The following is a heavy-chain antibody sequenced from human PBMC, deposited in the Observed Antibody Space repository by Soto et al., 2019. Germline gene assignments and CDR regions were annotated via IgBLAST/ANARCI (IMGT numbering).Heavy chain of an antibody. Sequence: QVQLQESGPGLVKPSETLSLTCTVSGGSVNSGSFYWSWIRQPPTKGLEWIGYIFYTGTTNYTPSLKSRAAISMDTSKNPLSLKLRSVTAADTAVYYCARVLAASPVAPWRAGDYWGHGTLVTVSS. CDR3: ARVLAASPVAPWRAGDY. CDR1: GGSVNSGSFY. V-gene: IGHV4-61*01. J-gene: IGHJ4*01. D-gene: IGHD6-19*01. CDR2: IFYTGTT.